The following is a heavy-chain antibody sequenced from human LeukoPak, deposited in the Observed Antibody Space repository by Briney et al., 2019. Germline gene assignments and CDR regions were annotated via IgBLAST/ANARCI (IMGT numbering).Heavy chain of an antibody. D-gene: IGHD4-11*01. V-gene: IGHV3-48*01. CDR3: ARGDYSVPYYYYYYMDV. CDR2: ISSSSSTI. CDR1: RFTFSSYS. J-gene: IGHJ6*03. Sequence: QTGGSLRLSCAASRFTFSSYSMNWVRQAPGKGLEWVSFISSSSSTIFYADSVKGRFTISRDNAKNSLYLQMNSLRAEDTAVYYCARGDYSVPYYYYYYMDVWGKGTTVTVSS.